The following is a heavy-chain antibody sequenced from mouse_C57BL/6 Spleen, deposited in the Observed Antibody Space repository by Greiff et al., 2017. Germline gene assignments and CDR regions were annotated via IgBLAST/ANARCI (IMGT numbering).Heavy chain of an antibody. J-gene: IGHJ3*01. CDR1: GYAFSSSW. D-gene: IGHD4-1*01. Sequence: SGPELVKPGASVKISCKASGYAFSSSWMNWVKQRPGKGLEWIGRIYPGDGDTNYNGKFKGKATLTADKSSSTAYMQLSSLTSEDSAVYFCANWDGFAYWGQGTLVTVSA. CDR2: IYPGDGDT. V-gene: IGHV1-82*01. CDR3: ANWDGFAY.